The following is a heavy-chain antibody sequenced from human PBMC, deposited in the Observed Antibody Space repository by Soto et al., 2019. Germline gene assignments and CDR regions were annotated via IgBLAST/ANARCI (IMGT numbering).Heavy chain of an antibody. D-gene: IGHD3-22*01. CDR1: GFTFSSYG. J-gene: IGHJ4*02. V-gene: IGHV3-33*01. CDR3: ARDPSEYYDNSGYYLRAFDY. CDR2: IYYDGNTK. Sequence: GGSLRLSCAASGFTFSSYGMHWVRQAPGKGLEWVALIYYDGNTKYFADSVKGRFTISRDNSKNTLYLQMNSLRAEDTAVYYCARDPSEYYDNSGYYLRAFDYWGQGTLVTVSS.